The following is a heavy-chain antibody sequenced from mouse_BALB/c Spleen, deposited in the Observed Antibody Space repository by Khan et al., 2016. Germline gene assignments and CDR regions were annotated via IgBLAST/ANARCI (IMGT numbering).Heavy chain of an antibody. CDR1: GYSFTTYW. Sequence: VQLQESGPQLVRPGASVKISCKASGYSFTTYWMHWVKQRPGQGLEWIGMIDPSDSETKLNQKFKDKATLTVDKSSSTAYMQLSSPTSEDSAVFYCARGDYGWFVYWGQGTLVSVSA. D-gene: IGHD2-4*01. CDR2: IDPSDSET. CDR3: ARGDYGWFVY. J-gene: IGHJ3*01. V-gene: IGHV1S126*01.